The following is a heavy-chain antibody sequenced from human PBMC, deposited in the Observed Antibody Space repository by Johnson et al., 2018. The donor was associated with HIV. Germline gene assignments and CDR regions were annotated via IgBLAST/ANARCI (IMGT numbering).Heavy chain of an antibody. CDR3: ATSTVSDSSSWYHLEMAVDI. CDR1: GFTFSSYA. CDR2: ISSNGGST. D-gene: IGHD6-13*01. V-gene: IGHV3-64*01. Sequence: VQLVESGGGLVQPGGSLRLSCAASGFTFSSYAMHWVRQAPGKGLEYVSAISSNGGSTYYANSVKGRFTISRDNSKNTLYLQMGSLRAEDMAVYYCATSTVSDSSSWYHLEMAVDIWGQGTMVTVSS. J-gene: IGHJ3*02.